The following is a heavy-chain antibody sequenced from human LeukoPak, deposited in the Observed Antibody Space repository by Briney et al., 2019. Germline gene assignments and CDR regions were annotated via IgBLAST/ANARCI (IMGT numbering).Heavy chain of an antibody. Sequence: ASVKVSCKASGGTFSSYAISWVRRAPGQGLEWMGRIIPIFGTANYAQKFQGRVTITADESTSTAYMELSSLRSEDTAVYYCARDLNYDILTGYGSWFDPWGQGTLVTVSS. D-gene: IGHD3-9*01. CDR1: GGTFSSYA. CDR2: IIPIFGTA. CDR3: ARDLNYDILTGYGSWFDP. J-gene: IGHJ5*02. V-gene: IGHV1-69*13.